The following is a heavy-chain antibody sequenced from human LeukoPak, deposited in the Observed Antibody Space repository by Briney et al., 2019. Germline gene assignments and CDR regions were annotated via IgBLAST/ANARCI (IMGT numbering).Heavy chain of an antibody. CDR2: IYYSGST. J-gene: IGHJ1*01. V-gene: IGHV4-59*08. D-gene: IGHD3-22*01. Sequence: PSKTLSLTCTVSGGSISSYYWSWIRQPPGKGLEWIGYIYYSGSTNYNPSLKSRVTISVDTSKNQFSLKLSSVTAADTAVYYCASGIDYYDSGLQHWGQGTLVTVSS. CDR1: GGSISSYY. CDR3: ASGIDYYDSGLQH.